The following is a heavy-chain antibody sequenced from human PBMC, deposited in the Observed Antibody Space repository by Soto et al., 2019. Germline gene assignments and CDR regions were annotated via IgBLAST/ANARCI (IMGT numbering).Heavy chain of an antibody. CDR1: DGSIVTYY. CDR3: ARVPLL. V-gene: IGHV4-59*12. CDR2: IYSSGIT. D-gene: IGHD1-26*01. Sequence: PSETLSLTCTVSDGSIVTYYWTWIRQPPGKRLEWIGYIYSSGITNYSSSLKSRVTMSVDRSKNQFSLKLSSVTAADTAVYYCARVPLLWGQGTLVTVSS. J-gene: IGHJ4*02.